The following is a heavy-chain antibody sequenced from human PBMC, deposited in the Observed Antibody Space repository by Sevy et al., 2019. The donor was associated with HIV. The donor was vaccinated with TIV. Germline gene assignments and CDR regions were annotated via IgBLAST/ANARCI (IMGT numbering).Heavy chain of an antibody. J-gene: IGHJ4*02. Sequence: ASVKGSCKASGYTFTGYYMHWVRQAPGQGLEWMGWIDPNSGGTNYAQKFQGRVTMTRDTSISTAYMELSRLRSDDTAVYYCARERSVTIIPHLDYWGQGTLVTVSS. CDR3: ARERSVTIIPHLDY. V-gene: IGHV1-2*02. CDR2: IDPNSGGT. D-gene: IGHD3-3*01. CDR1: GYTFTGYY.